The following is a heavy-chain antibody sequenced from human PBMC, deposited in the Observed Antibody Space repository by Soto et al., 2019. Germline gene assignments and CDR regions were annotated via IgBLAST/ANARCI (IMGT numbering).Heavy chain of an antibody. V-gene: IGHV1-69*06. D-gene: IGHD3-9*01. Sequence: QIHLVQSGAEVKKPGSSVKISCKASGGTFSNYAISWVRQAPGQGLEWMGGTTPIFDTTNYAQKFQGRLTITADTSTSTAYMELSGLRSDDTAIYYGARYPNSLNNWFDPWGQGTLVTVSS. CDR1: GGTFSNYA. CDR2: TTPIFDTT. J-gene: IGHJ5*02. CDR3: ARYPNSLNNWFDP.